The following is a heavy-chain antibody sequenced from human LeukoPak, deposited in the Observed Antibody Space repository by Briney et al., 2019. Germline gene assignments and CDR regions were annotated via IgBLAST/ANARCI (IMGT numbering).Heavy chain of an antibody. V-gene: IGHV3-23*01. Sequence: PGGSLRLSCSASGFSFSDYAMSWVRQAPGRGLEWVSSLSGSGGSTYYADSVKGRSAISRDNAKNSLYLQMNSLRAEDTAVYYCARDVGYGGNSGDAFDIWGKGTMVTVSS. CDR1: GFSFSDYA. D-gene: IGHD4-23*01. CDR3: ARDVGYGGNSGDAFDI. J-gene: IGHJ3*02. CDR2: LSGSGGST.